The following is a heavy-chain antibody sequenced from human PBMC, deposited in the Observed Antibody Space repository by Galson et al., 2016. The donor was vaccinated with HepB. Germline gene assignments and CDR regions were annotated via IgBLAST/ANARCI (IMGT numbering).Heavy chain of an antibody. CDR2: ISGSGTNS. J-gene: IGHJ4*02. D-gene: IGHD5-12*01. CDR1: EFTFDNYA. V-gene: IGHV3-23*01. CDR3: AKDQDNSGLFYFDH. Sequence: SLRLSCAASEFTFDNYAMSWVRQAPGKGLEWVSGISGSGTNSHYADSVRDRFTISRDNSENTLYLQMNSLRAADTAVYYCAKDQDNSGLFYFDHWGRGTLVIVSS.